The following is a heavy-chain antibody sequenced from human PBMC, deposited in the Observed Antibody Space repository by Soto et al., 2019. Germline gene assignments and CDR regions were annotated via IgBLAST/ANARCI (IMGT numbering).Heavy chain of an antibody. J-gene: IGHJ5*02. D-gene: IGHD2-2*01. V-gene: IGHV4-31*03. CDR3: ARDSIPYDWFDP. Sequence: NPSETLSLTCTVSGGSISSGGYYWSWIRQHPGKGLEWIGYIYYSGSTYYNPSLKSRVTISVDTSKNQFSLKLSSVTAADTAVYYCARDSIPYDWFDPWGQGTLVTVSS. CDR1: GGSISSGGYY. CDR2: IYYSGST.